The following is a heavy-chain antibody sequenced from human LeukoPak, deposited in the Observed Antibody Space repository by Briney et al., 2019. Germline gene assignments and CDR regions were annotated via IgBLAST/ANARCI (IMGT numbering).Heavy chain of an antibody. CDR1: GGTFSSYA. Sequence: SVKVSCKASGGTFSSYAINWVRQTPGQGLEWMGWIIPIFGTANYAQKFQGRVTITADESTSTAYMELSSLRSEDTAVYYCASGYCSGGSCYRVEPDYWGQGTLVTVSS. J-gene: IGHJ4*02. V-gene: IGHV1-69*01. D-gene: IGHD2-15*01. CDR2: IIPIFGTA. CDR3: ASGYCSGGSCYRVEPDY.